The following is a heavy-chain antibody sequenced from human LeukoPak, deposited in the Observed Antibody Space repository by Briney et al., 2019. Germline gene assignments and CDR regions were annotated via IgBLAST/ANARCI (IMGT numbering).Heavy chain of an antibody. CDR2: ISSSSSTI. V-gene: IGHV3-11*04. J-gene: IGHJ3*02. Sequence: GGSLRLSCGASGFTFSDYYMSWIRQAPGKGLEWVSYISSSSSTIYYADSVKGRFTISRDNAKNSLYLQMNSLRAEDTAVYYCARKREDFWSGYAFDIWGQGTMVTVSS. D-gene: IGHD3-3*01. CDR3: ARKREDFWSGYAFDI. CDR1: GFTFSDYY.